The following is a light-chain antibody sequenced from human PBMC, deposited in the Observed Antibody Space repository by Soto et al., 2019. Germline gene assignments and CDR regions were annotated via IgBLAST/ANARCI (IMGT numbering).Light chain of an antibody. V-gene: IGKV1-5*01. Sequence: DIQMTQSPSTLSASVGDSVTITCRASQSINSLVAWYQQHPGKAPKLLIYDASSFQNGVPSRFSGSRSGTGFTLTITSLQPDDFATYYCQQYDSYSTFGQGTKLEI. CDR1: QSINSL. J-gene: IGKJ2*01. CDR2: DAS. CDR3: QQYDSYST.